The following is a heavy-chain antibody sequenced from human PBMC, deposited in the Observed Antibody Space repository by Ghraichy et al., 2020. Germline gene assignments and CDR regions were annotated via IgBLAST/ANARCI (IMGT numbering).Heavy chain of an antibody. CDR1: GFTFTSSA. CDR3: AAARGDVDRTSSRGYYYYGMDV. Sequence: SVKVSCKASGFTFTSSAMQWVRQARGQRLEWIGWIVVGSGNTNYAQKFQERVTITRDMSTSTAYMELSSLRSEDTAVYYCAAARGDVDRTSSRGYYYYGMDVWGQGTTVTVSS. D-gene: IGHD2-2*01. V-gene: IGHV1-58*02. J-gene: IGHJ6*02. CDR2: IVVGSGNT.